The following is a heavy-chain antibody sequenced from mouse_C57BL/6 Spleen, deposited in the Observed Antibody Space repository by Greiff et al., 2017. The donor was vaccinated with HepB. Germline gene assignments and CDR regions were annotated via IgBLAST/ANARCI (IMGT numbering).Heavy chain of an antibody. CDR1: GYTFTSYG. J-gene: IGHJ2*01. Sequence: VQLQQSGAELARPGASVKLSCKASGYTFTSYGISWVKQRTGQGLEWIGEIYPRSGNTYYNEKFKGKATLTADKSSSTAYMELRSLTSEDSAVYFCAFITTVVVEDYWGQGTTLTVSS. D-gene: IGHD1-1*01. V-gene: IGHV1-81*01. CDR3: AFITTVVVEDY. CDR2: IYPRSGNT.